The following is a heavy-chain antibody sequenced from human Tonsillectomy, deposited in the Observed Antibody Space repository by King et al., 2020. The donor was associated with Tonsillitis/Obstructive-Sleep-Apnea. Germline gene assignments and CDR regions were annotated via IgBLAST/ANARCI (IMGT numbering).Heavy chain of an antibody. J-gene: IGHJ5*02. CDR3: ARGLGVVVPAAIRRKYNWFDP. V-gene: IGHV4-34*01. Sequence: QVQLQQWGAGLLKPSETLSLTCAVYGGSFSGYYWSWIRQPPGKGPEWIGEINHSGSTNYNPSLKSRVTISVDTSMNQFSLKLNSVTAADTAVYYCARGLGVVVPAAIRRKYNWFDPWGQGTLVTVSS. D-gene: IGHD2-2*02. CDR1: GGSFSGYY. CDR2: INHSGST.